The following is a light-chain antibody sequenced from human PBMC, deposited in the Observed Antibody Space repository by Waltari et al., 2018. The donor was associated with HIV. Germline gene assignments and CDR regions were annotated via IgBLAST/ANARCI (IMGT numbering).Light chain of an antibody. V-gene: IGLV2-23*01. CDR1: SSDVGTYSH. CDR3: SSYTSFSTVL. J-gene: IGLJ2*01. CDR2: EGN. Sequence: QSALTQPASVSGSPGQSIPISCTGTSSDVGTYSHVSWYQHHPGKAPKLMIYEGNKRPSGVSNRFSGSKSGNTASLTISGLQAEDEADYYCSSYTSFSTVLFGGGTKLTVL.